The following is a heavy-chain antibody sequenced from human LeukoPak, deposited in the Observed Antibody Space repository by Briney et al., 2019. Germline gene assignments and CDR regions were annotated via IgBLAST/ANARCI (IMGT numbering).Heavy chain of an antibody. V-gene: IGHV1-8*03. J-gene: IGHJ6*03. Sequence: ASVKVSCKASGYIFTSYDINWVRQASGQGLEWMGWMNPNSCNTGYAQKFQGRVTITRNTSISTAYMELSSLRSEDTAMYYCARGKGEYQLHSGEGYYYYMDVWGKGTTVTVSS. CDR3: ARGKGEYQLHSGEGYYYYMDV. CDR2: MNPNSCNT. D-gene: IGHD2-2*01. CDR1: GYIFTSYD.